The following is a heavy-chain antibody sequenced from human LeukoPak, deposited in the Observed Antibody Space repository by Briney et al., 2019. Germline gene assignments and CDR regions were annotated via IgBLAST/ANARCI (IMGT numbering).Heavy chain of an antibody. D-gene: IGHD4/OR15-4a*01. V-gene: IGHV4-34*01. CDR1: GGSFSGYY. CDR2: INHSGST. CDR3: ARGLRGAIDY. J-gene: IGHJ4*01. Sequence: SETLSLTCAVYGGSFSGYYWSWIRQPPGKGLEWIGEINHSGSTNYNPSLKSRVTISVDTSKNQFSLKLSSVTAADTAVYYCARGLRGAIDYWGQEPWSPSPQ.